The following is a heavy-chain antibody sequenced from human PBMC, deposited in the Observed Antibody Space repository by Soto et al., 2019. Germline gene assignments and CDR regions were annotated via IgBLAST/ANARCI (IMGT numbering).Heavy chain of an antibody. D-gene: IGHD2-15*01. Sequence: GGSLRLSCAASGFTFSTYGMHWVRQAPGKGLEWVALIWYDGSNKYYTDSVKGRFTISRDNTKNMLYLQMNSLKLEDTAVYYCAGEDPYCSGGSCYVPGGIDHWGQGTMVTVSS. CDR1: GFTFSTYG. CDR3: AGEDPYCSGGSCYVPGGIDH. J-gene: IGHJ4*03. V-gene: IGHV3-33*01. CDR2: IWYDGSNK.